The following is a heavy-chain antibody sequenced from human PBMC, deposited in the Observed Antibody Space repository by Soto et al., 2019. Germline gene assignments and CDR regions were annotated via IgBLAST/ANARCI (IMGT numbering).Heavy chain of an antibody. CDR2: ISYDGSNK. J-gene: IGHJ4*02. CDR3: AKDRWELLFSAFDY. D-gene: IGHD1-26*01. V-gene: IGHV3-30*18. Sequence: QPGGSLRLSCAASGFTFSSYGMHWVCQAPGKGLEWVAVISYDGSNKYYADSVKGRFTISRDNSKNTLYLQMNSLRAEDTTVYYCAKDRWELLFSAFDYWGQGTLVTVSS. CDR1: GFTFSSYG.